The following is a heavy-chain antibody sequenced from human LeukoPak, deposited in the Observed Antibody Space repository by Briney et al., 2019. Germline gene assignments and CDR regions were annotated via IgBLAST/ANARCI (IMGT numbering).Heavy chain of an antibody. CDR2: IHYSGTT. CDR1: GGSISNYY. Sequence: PSETLSLTCTVSGGSISNYYWSWIRQPPGKGLEWIAYIHYSGTTNYNPSLKSRVTISVGTSKNQFSLNLSSVAAADTAVYYCASHYYDGGGYLNAFDIWGQGTMVTVSS. J-gene: IGHJ3*02. V-gene: IGHV4-59*01. CDR3: ASHYYDGGGYLNAFDI. D-gene: IGHD3-22*01.